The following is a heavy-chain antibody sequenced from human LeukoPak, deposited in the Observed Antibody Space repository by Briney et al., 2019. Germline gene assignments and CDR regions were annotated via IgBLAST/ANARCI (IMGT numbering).Heavy chain of an antibody. CDR1: GGSISSGSYY. Sequence: SQTLSVTCTVPGGSISSGSYYWSWIRQPAGRGLEWIGRIYTSGSTNYNPSLKSRVTVSVDTSKNQFSLKLSSVTAADTAVYYCAREAPLLDRNYYGMDVWGQGTTVTVSS. D-gene: IGHD3/OR15-3a*01. CDR2: IYTSGST. V-gene: IGHV4-61*02. CDR3: AREAPLLDRNYYGMDV. J-gene: IGHJ6*02.